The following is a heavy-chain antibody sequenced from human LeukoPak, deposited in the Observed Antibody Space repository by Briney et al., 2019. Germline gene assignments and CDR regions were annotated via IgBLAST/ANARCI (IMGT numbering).Heavy chain of an antibody. J-gene: IGHJ4*02. CDR1: GGSISSSSSIC. V-gene: IGHV4-4*02. Sequence: PSETLSLTCAVSGGSISSSSSICWTWVRQPPGKGLEWIGEIYHSGATNYNPSLKSRVTMLLDKSKNQFSLKLNSVTATDTAVYYCARGSSSWFYWGQGTLVTVSS. CDR2: IYHSGAT. D-gene: IGHD6-13*01. CDR3: ARGSSSWFY.